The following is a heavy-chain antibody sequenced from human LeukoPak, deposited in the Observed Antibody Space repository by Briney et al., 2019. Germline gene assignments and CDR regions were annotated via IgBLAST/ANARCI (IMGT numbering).Heavy chain of an antibody. J-gene: IGHJ3*02. CDR1: GFTFSSYS. D-gene: IGHD2-15*01. V-gene: IGHV3-33*01. Sequence: GRSLRLSCAASGFTFSSYSMHWVRQAPGKGLEWVAIIWYDGSNKYYGDSVKGRFTISRDNSKNTLYLQMNSLRAEDTAMYYCASDAWAQGYCSGGSCNAIWGQGTMVTVSS. CDR2: IWYDGSNK. CDR3: ASDAWAQGYCSGGSCNAI.